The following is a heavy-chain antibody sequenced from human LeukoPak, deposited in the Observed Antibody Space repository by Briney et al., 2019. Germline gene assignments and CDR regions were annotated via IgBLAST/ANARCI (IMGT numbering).Heavy chain of an antibody. J-gene: IGHJ4*02. CDR1: GGSISSRSYY. D-gene: IGHD6-19*01. V-gene: IGHV4-39*01. CDR3: ARIRGQWLDLDY. Sequence: PSETLSLTCTVSGGSISSRSYYWGWIRQPPGKGLEWIGSMSYGGSTYYNPSLKSRVTMSVDTSKNQVSLKLSSVTAADTAVYYCARIRGQWLDLDYWGQGTLVTVSS. CDR2: MSYGGST.